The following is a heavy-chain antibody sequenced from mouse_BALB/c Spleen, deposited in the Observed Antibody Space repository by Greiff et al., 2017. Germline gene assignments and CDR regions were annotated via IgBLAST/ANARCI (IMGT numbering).Heavy chain of an antibody. CDR3: ARYGLLAWFAY. Sequence: EVQGVESGGGLVKPGGSLKLSCAASGFTFSSYAMSWVRQTPEKRLEWVATISSGGSYTYYPDSVKGRFTISRDNAKNTLYLQMSSLRSEDTAMYYCARYGLLAWFAYWGQGTLVTVSA. J-gene: IGHJ3*01. CDR1: GFTFSSYA. CDR2: ISSGGSYT. V-gene: IGHV5-9-3*01. D-gene: IGHD2-10*02.